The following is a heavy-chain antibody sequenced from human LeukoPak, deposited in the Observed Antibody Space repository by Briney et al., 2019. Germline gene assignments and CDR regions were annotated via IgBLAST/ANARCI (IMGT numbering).Heavy chain of an antibody. CDR3: AKDSNWNDLDD. J-gene: IGHJ4*02. Sequence: PGGSLRLSCAASGFTFSSYGMHWVRQAPGKGLEWVAVISYDGSNKYYADSVKGRFTISRDNSKNTLYLQMNSLRAEDTAVYYCAKDSNWNDLDDWGQGTLVTISS. D-gene: IGHD1-1*01. V-gene: IGHV3-30*18. CDR2: ISYDGSNK. CDR1: GFTFSSYG.